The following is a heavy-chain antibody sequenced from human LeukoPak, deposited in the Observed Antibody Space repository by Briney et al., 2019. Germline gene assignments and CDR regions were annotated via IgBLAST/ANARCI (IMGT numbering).Heavy chain of an antibody. CDR3: ARCRGYYYDSSGYSPGDY. CDR1: GYTFTSYG. D-gene: IGHD3-22*01. V-gene: IGHV1-18*01. J-gene: IGHJ4*02. Sequence: RASVKVSCKASGYTFTSYGISWVRQAPGQGLEWMGWISAYNGNTNYAQKLQGRVTMTTDTSTSTAYMELRSLRSDDTAVYYCARCRGYYYDSSGYSPGDYWGQGTLVTVSS. CDR2: ISAYNGNT.